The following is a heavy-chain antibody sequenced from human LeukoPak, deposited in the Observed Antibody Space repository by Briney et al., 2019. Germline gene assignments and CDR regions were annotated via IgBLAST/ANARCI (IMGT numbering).Heavy chain of an antibody. D-gene: IGHD6-13*01. CDR2: IWYDGSNK. Sequence: PGRSLRLSCAASGFTFSSYGMHWVRQAPGKGLEWVAVIWYDGSNKYYADSVKGRFTISRDNSKNTLFLQMNSLRAEDTAVYYCAKEPYSSNWYGFDYWGQGTLVTVSS. V-gene: IGHV3-33*06. J-gene: IGHJ4*02. CDR1: GFTFSSYG. CDR3: AKEPYSSNWYGFDY.